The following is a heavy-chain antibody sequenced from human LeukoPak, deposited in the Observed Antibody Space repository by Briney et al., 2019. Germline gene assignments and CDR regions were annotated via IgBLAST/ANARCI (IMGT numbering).Heavy chain of an antibody. J-gene: IGHJ5*02. CDR1: GFTVSSNY. D-gene: IGHD4-17*01. Sequence: PGGSLRLSCAASGFTVSSNYMSWVRQAPGKGLEWVSVIYSGGSTYYADSVKGRFTISRDNSKNTLYLQMNSLRAEDTAVYYCATVRTTGSFDPWGQGTLVTVSS. V-gene: IGHV3-66*01. CDR3: ATVRTTGSFDP. CDR2: IYSGGST.